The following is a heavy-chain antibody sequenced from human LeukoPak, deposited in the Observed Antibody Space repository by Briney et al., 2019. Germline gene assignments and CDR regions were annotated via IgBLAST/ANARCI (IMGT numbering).Heavy chain of an antibody. CDR1: GYTFTGYY. J-gene: IGHJ5*02. Sequence: ASVKVSCKASGYTFTGYYMHWVRQAPGQGLEWMGWINPNSGGTNYAQKFQGRVTMTRDTSISTAYMELSRLRSDDTAVYYCARVLYGDYHWSWFDPWGQGTLVTVSS. CDR3: ARVLYGDYHWSWFDP. D-gene: IGHD4-17*01. V-gene: IGHV1-2*02. CDR2: INPNSGGT.